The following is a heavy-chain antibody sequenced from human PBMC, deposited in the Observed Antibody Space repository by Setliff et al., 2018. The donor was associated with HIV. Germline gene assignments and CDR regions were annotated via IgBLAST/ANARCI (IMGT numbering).Heavy chain of an antibody. CDR2: IYTSGST. Sequence: SETLSLTCTVSGGSISSGSYYWSWIRQPAGKGLEWMGRIYTSGSTNYNPSLKSRVTISVDTSKNQFSLKLSSVTAADTAVYYCARDRLGGTDYWGQGTLVTVSS. CDR3: ARDRLGGTDY. CDR1: GGSISSGSYY. D-gene: IGHD1-26*01. V-gene: IGHV4-61*02. J-gene: IGHJ4*02.